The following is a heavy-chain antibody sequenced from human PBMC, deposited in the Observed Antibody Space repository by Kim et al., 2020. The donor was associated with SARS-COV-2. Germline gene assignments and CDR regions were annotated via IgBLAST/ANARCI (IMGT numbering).Heavy chain of an antibody. J-gene: IGHJ6*01. CDR3: TRILGFDRVLSPYY. Sequence: GGYLRLSCTASGFTFDDFAMSWFRHAPGKGLEWVGFVRSEPYGGTAEYAASVEGRFTISRDDSKSIAYLQMESLQTEDTAVYYCTRILGFDRVLSPYY. V-gene: IGHV3-49*03. CDR1: GFTFDDFA. D-gene: IGHD3-9*01. CDR2: VRSEPYGGTA.